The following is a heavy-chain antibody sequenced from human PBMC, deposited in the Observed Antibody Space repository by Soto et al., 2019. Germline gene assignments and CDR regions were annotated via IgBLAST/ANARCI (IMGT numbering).Heavy chain of an antibody. J-gene: IGHJ4*02. Sequence: SETLSLTCTVSGGSISSSSYYWGWIRQPPGKGLEWIGSIYYSGSTYYNPSLKSRVTISVDTSKNQFSLKLSSVTAADTAVYYCARHNYGSGSTYFDYWGQGTLVTAPQ. CDR3: ARHNYGSGSTYFDY. D-gene: IGHD3-10*01. V-gene: IGHV4-39*01. CDR2: IYYSGST. CDR1: GGSISSSSYY.